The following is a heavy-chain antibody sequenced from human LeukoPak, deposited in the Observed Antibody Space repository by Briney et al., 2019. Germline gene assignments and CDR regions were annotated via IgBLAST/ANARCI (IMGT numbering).Heavy chain of an antibody. J-gene: IGHJ4*02. D-gene: IGHD3-10*01. CDR3: ARGYGSGSYYFDY. Sequence: SETLSLTCAVSGGSISSGGYSWSWIRQPPGKGLEWIGYIYHSGSTYYNPSLKSRVTISVDGSKNQFSLKLSSVTAADTAVYYCARGYGSGSYYFDYWGQGTLVTVSS. CDR1: GGSISSGGYS. CDR2: IYHSGST. V-gene: IGHV4-30-2*01.